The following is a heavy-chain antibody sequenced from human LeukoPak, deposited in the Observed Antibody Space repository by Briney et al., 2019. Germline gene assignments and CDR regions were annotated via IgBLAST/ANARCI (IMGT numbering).Heavy chain of an antibody. CDR3: ARDTDGYNAWDAFDI. V-gene: IGHV3-53*01. CDR1: GFTVSSNY. CDR2: IYSGGST. D-gene: IGHD5-24*01. J-gene: IGHJ3*02. Sequence: GGSLRLSCAASGFTVSSNYMSWVRQAPGKGLGWVSVIYSGGSTYYADSVKGRFTISRDNSKNTLYLQMNSLRAEDTAVYYCARDTDGYNAWDAFDIWGQGTMVTVSS.